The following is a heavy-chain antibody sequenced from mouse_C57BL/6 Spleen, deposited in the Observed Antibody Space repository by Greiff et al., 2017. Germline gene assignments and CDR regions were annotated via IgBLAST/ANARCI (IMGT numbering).Heavy chain of an antibody. CDR2: IDPETGGT. CDR1: GYTFTDYE. D-gene: IGHD1-1*01. Sequence: QVQLQQSGAELVRPGASVTLSCKASGYTFTDYEMHWVKQTPVHGLEWIGAIDPETGGTAYNQKFKGKAILTADKSSSTAYVELRSLTSEDSAVYYCTRAGSSFYAMDYWGQGTSVTVSS. V-gene: IGHV1-15*01. CDR3: TRAGSSFYAMDY. J-gene: IGHJ4*01.